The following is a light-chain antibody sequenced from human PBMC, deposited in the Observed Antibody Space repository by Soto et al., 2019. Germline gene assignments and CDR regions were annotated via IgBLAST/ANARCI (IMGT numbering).Light chain of an antibody. CDR3: SSYTSSSTLYV. J-gene: IGLJ1*01. V-gene: IGLV2-14*01. Sequence: QSVLTQPASVSGSPGQSITISCTGTSSDVGGYNYVSWYQQHPDKAPKLMIYDVSNRPSGVSNRFSGSKSGNTASLTISGLQAEDEADYYCSSYTSSSTLYVFGTGTKVT. CDR2: DVS. CDR1: SSDVGGYNY.